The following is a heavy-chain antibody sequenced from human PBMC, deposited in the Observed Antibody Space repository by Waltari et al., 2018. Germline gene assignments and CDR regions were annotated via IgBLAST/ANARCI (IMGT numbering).Heavy chain of an antibody. J-gene: IGHJ5*02. CDR2: ISYSGAT. CDR3: ARDHFGDLFYYYLDP. V-gene: IGHV4-39*01. CDR1: GASISRSVYF. D-gene: IGHD3-10*01. Sequence: QLQLQESGPGLVKPSETLSLTCTVSGASISRSVYFWAWIRQPPGKGPEWIGGISYSGATYDKPSLKSRITISIDTSNNQFYLKLTSVTAADTAVYYCARDHFGDLFYYYLDPWGQGTLVTVSS.